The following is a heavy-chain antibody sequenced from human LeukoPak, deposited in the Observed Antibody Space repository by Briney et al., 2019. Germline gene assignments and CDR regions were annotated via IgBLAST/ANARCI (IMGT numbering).Heavy chain of an antibody. Sequence: PGGSLRLSCAASGFTFNSFGIHWVRQAPGKGLEWVGRIKSKTDGGTTDYIAPVKGRFTVSRDDSKNTLYLQMNSLRAEDTAVYYCATGCSSTSCYSFDPWGQGTLVTVSS. D-gene: IGHD2-2*01. V-gene: IGHV3-15*01. CDR3: ATGCSSTSCYSFDP. CDR1: GFTFNSFG. CDR2: IKSKTDGGTT. J-gene: IGHJ5*02.